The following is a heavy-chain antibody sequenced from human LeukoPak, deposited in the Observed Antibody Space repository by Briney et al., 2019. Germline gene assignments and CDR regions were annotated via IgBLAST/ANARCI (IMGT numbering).Heavy chain of an antibody. Sequence: PRRSLRLSCVASGFPFSSFSFHWVRQAPGKGREWVALLSYDGSIKHYADSVKGRFTLSRDNSKSSVYLQMDSLKADDTAVYYCARGVSTWYRIDYWGQGTLVTVSS. V-gene: IGHV3-30*01. CDR2: LSYDGSIK. D-gene: IGHD6-13*01. J-gene: IGHJ4*02. CDR3: ARGVSTWYRIDY. CDR1: GFPFSSFS.